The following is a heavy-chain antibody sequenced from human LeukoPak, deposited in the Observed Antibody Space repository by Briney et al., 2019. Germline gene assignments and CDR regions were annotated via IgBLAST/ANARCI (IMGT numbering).Heavy chain of an antibody. V-gene: IGHV1-2*02. CDR2: INPNSRGT. Sequence: SVKVSCTASGYTFTGYDMHWGRQAPGQGLEWMGGINPNSRGTNYAQKFQSRVTMTRDTSISTDYIELSRLRSDDTAVYYSARENGSGSPHKHNEEFGRDVWGQGTTVTVSS. CDR3: ARENGSGSPHKHNEEFGRDV. D-gene: IGHD3-10*01. CDR1: GYTFTGYD. J-gene: IGHJ6*02.